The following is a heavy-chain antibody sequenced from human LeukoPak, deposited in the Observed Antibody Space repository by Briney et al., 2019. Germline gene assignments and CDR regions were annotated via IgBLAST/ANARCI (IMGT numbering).Heavy chain of an antibody. V-gene: IGHV3-30-3*01. Sequence: GGSLRLSCAASGFTFSSYAMHWVRQAPGKGLEWVAVISYDGSNKYYADSVKGRFTISRDNSKNTLYMQMNSLRAEDTAVYYCARDHIVVVPAATDYVAVDYWGQGTLVTVSS. CDR2: ISYDGSNK. D-gene: IGHD2-2*01. J-gene: IGHJ4*02. CDR1: GFTFSSYA. CDR3: ARDHIVVVPAATDYVAVDY.